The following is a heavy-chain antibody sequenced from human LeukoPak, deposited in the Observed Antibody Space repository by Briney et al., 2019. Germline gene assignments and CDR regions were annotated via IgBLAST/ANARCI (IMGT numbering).Heavy chain of an antibody. D-gene: IGHD2/OR15-2a*01. Sequence: SETLSLTCAVSGDSSSSSIYYWGWIRQPPGKGLEWIGNIYYSGSTYYNPSLKSRVTISVDTSKNQFSLKLSSVTAADTAVYYCAREYYTRGWYFDYWGQGTLVTVSS. J-gene: IGHJ4*02. CDR3: AREYYTRGWYFDY. CDR2: IYYSGST. CDR1: GDSSSSSIYY. V-gene: IGHV4-39*07.